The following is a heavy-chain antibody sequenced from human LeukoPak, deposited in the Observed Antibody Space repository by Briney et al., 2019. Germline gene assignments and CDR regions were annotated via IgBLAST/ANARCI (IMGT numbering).Heavy chain of an antibody. J-gene: IGHJ4*02. V-gene: IGHV3-74*01. Sequence: PGGSLRLSCAASAVTFSSYLMHWVRQAPGKGLVWVSRINSDGSSTSYADSVKGRFTISRDNAKNTVYLQMNSLRAEDTAVYYCVRSLYSNFDYWGQGTLVTVSS. D-gene: IGHD4-11*01. CDR3: VRSLYSNFDY. CDR2: INSDGSST. CDR1: AVTFSSYL.